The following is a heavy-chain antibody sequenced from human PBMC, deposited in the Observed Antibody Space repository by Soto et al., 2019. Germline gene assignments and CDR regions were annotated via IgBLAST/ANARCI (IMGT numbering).Heavy chain of an antibody. J-gene: IGHJ6*02. CDR2: INHSGST. CDR1: GGSISSSGYY. Sequence: QLQEYGSGLVKPSLTMSLTCSVSGGSISSSGYYWSRIRQPPGKGLEWIGEINHSGSTNYNPSIKSRVTISVDTSKNQFSLKLSSVTAADTAVYYCARVLIRFLEWLPRSYYYYGMDVWGQGTTVTVSS. D-gene: IGHD3-3*01. CDR3: ARVLIRFLEWLPRSYYYYGMDV. V-gene: IGHV4-30-2*01.